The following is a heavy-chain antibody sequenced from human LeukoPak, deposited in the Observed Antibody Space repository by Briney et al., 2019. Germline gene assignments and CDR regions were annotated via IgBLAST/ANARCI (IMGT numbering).Heavy chain of an antibody. J-gene: IGHJ6*03. CDR2: MNPNSGNT. V-gene: IGHV1-8*01. Sequence: ASVKVSCKASGYTFTSYDINWVRQATGQGLEWMGWMNPNSGNTGYAQKFQGRVTMTRNTSISTAYMELSSLRSEDTAVYYCARQARDFWSGYSPNRGYYYYYYMDVWGKGTTVTVSS. CDR3: ARQARDFWSGYSPNRGYYYYYYMDV. D-gene: IGHD3-3*01. CDR1: GYTFTSYD.